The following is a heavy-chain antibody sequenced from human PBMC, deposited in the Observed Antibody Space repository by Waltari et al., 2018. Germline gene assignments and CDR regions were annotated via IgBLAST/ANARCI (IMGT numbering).Heavy chain of an antibody. V-gene: IGHV2-5*02. J-gene: IGHJ6*01. D-gene: IGHD2-21*02. CDR2: IFWDDEK. CDR1: GFSLSTSGVG. Sequence: QITLKESGPTLVKPTQTLTLTCTFSGFSLSTSGVGVGWIRQPPGKALDWLTLIFWDDEKRYSPSLKSRLTITKDTSKNQVVFAMTNMDPADTATYFCASQDLHGDFYRTDVFDFWGRGTSVTVSS. CDR3: ASQDLHGDFYRTDVFDF.